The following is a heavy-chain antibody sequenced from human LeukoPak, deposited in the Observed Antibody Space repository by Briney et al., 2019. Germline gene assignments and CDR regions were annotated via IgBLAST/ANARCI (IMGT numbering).Heavy chain of an antibody. J-gene: IGHJ5*02. CDR2: INPNSGGT. CDR3: ARHSIAAAGTHWFDP. D-gene: IGHD6-13*01. Sequence: GASVKVSCKTSGYTFTGCYMHWVRQAPGQGLEWMGWINPNSGGTNYAQKFQGRVTMTRDTSISTAYMELSRLRSDDTAVYYCARHSIAAAGTHWFDPWGQGTLVTVSS. V-gene: IGHV1-2*02. CDR1: GYTFTGCY.